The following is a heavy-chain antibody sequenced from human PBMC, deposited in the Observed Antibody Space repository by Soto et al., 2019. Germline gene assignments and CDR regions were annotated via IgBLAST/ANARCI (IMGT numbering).Heavy chain of an antibody. CDR1: GFTFSSYA. CDR2: ISYDGSNK. D-gene: IGHD3-22*01. J-gene: IGHJ3*02. CDR3: ARSGRVIRDAFDI. V-gene: IGHV3-30-3*01. Sequence: GGSLRLSCAASGFTFSSYAMHWVRQAPGKGLEWVAVISYDGSNKYYADSVKGRFTISRDNSKNTLYLQMNSLRAEDTAVYYCARSGRVIRDAFDIWGQGTMVTVSS.